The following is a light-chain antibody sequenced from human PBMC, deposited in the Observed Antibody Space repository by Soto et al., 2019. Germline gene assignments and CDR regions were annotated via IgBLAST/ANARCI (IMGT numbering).Light chain of an antibody. V-gene: IGKV1-39*01. CDR1: QSIRSH. J-gene: IGKJ3*01. Sequence: DIPMTQSPSSLSASVGDRVTITCRARQSIRSHLNWNQHKPGKAPKVLIYAASSLQGGVPSRFSGSGSGTDFTLTIKSLQPEDFSTYYCQQSVSSPFTFGHGTKMDVK. CDR3: QQSVSSPFT. CDR2: AAS.